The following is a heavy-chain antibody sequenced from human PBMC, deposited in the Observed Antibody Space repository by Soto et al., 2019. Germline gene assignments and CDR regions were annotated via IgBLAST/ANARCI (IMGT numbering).Heavy chain of an antibody. CDR2: ISYDGSNK. V-gene: IGHV3-30-3*01. J-gene: IGHJ4*02. CDR3: ARVAVEMATIHVFDY. Sequence: QVQLVESGGGVVQPGRSLRLSCAASGFTFSSYAMHWVRQAPGKGLEWVAVISYDGSNKYYADSVKGRFNISRDNSKNPLYLQMNSLRAEDTAVYYCARVAVEMATIHVFDYWGQGPLVTVSS. D-gene: IGHD5-12*01. CDR1: GFTFSSYA.